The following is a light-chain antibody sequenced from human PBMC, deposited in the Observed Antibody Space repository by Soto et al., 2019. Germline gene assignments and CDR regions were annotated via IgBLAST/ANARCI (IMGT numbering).Light chain of an antibody. V-gene: IGLV2-14*01. CDR2: EVS. Sequence: QSALTQPASVSGSPGQSITISCTGTSSDVGLYNFLSWYQQHPGKAPKLMIYEVSNRPSGVSNRFSGSKSGNTASLTISGLQAEDEADYYCSSYTSSSTVVFGGGTKLTVL. CDR3: SSYTSSSTVV. J-gene: IGLJ2*01. CDR1: SSDVGLYNF.